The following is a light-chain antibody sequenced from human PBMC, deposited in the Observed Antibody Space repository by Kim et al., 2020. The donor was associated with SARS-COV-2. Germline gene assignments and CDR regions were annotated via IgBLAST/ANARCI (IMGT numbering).Light chain of an antibody. CDR3: QQYYGFPWT. Sequence: DIVMTQSPDSLAVSLGERATINCKSSQSVLYSPNNKNCLSWYQQKPGQPPKLLIYWASTRESGVPDRFSGSGSGTDFTLTISSLQAEDVAVYYCQQYYGFPWTFGQGTKVDIK. J-gene: IGKJ1*01. CDR1: QSVLYSPNNKNC. CDR2: WAS. V-gene: IGKV4-1*01.